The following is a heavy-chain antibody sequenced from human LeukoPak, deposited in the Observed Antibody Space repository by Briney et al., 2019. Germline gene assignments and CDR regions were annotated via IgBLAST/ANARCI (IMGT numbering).Heavy chain of an antibody. Sequence: QPGGSLRLSCAASGSTFSSYAMHWVRQAPGKGLEWVAVISYDGSNKYYADSVKGRFTISRDNSKNTLYLQMNSLRAEDTAVYYCARDLDSIYSRWGQGTLVTVSS. V-gene: IGHV3-30*04. CDR1: GSTFSSYA. CDR2: ISYDGSNK. CDR3: ARDLDSIYSR. D-gene: IGHD3-3*02. J-gene: IGHJ4*02.